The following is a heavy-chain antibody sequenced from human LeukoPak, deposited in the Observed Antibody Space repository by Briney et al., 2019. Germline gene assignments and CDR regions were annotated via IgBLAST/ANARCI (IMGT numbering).Heavy chain of an antibody. CDR2: IIPIFGTA. CDR1: GGTFSSYA. D-gene: IGHD3-10*01. V-gene: IGHV1-69*13. J-gene: IGHJ4*02. Sequence: SVKVSCKASGGTFSSYAIGWVRQAPGQGLEWMGGIIPIFGTANYAQKFQGRVTITADESTSTAYMELSSLRSEDTAVYYCASGYYYGSGSYYTTIDYWGQGTLVTVSS. CDR3: ASGYYYGSGSYYTTIDY.